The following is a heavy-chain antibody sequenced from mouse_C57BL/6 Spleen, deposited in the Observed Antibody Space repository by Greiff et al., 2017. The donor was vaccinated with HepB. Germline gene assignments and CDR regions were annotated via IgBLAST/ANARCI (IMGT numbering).Heavy chain of an antibody. CDR2: INPNNGGT. V-gene: IGHV1-26*01. CDR1: GYTFTDYY. CDR3: ARERITTVRYFDV. Sequence: EVQLQQSGPELVKPGASVKISCKASGYTFTDYYMNWVKQSHGKSLEWIGDINPNNGGTSYNQKFKGKATVTVDKSSSTAYMELRSLTSEDSAVYYCARERITTVRYFDVWGTGTTVTVSS. D-gene: IGHD1-1*01. J-gene: IGHJ1*03.